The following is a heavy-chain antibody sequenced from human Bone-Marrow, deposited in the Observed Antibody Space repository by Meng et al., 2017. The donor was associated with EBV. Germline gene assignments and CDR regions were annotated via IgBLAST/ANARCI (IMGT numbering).Heavy chain of an antibody. CDR1: GFTFSSYS. CDR2: ISSSSSYI. D-gene: IGHD5-12*01. CDR3: AREGGYDGFVNY. J-gene: IGHJ4*02. Sequence: EVQLVESGGXLVKPGGSLRLSCAASGFTFSSYSMNWVRQAPGKGLEWDSSISSSSSYIYYADSVKGRFTISRDNAKNSLYLQMNSLRAEDTAVYYCAREGGYDGFVNYWGQGTLVTVSS. V-gene: IGHV3-21*01.